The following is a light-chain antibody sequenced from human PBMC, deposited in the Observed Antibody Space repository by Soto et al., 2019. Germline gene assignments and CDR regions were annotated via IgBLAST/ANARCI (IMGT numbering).Light chain of an antibody. CDR1: QSVSSW. Sequence: DIQLTQSPSTLSASVGDSVTITCRASQSVSSWLAWYQQKPGRAPRLLIYDASKLEAGVPSRFSGSGSETELSLTISSLQPDDFATDFCQQYNSFPTFGQGTRLEIK. CDR2: DAS. J-gene: IGKJ5*01. V-gene: IGKV1-5*01. CDR3: QQYNSFPT.